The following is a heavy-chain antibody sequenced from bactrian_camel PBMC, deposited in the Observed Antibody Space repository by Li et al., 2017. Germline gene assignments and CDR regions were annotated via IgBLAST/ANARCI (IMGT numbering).Heavy chain of an antibody. D-gene: IGHD1*01. CDR1: GYIFSRCR. CDR2: ISTDGTI. CDR3: AAEFGGGTWYVCLKRSAFSY. Sequence: VQLVESGGGSVQAGGSLKLSCAASGYIFSRCRMGWYRQAPGEGRELVSYISTDGTIRYADSVKGRFTISKDSATNTLYLQMNSLKPEDTAMYFCAAEFGGGTWYVCLKRSAFSYRGQG. J-gene: IGHJ6*01. V-gene: IGHV3S53*01.